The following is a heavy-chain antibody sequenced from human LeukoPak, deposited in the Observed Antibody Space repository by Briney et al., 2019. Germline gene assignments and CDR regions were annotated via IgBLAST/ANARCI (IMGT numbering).Heavy chain of an antibody. V-gene: IGHV3-11*04. CDR3: ARTYWNYDNWFDP. CDR2: ISSSGSTI. Sequence: GGSLRLSCAASGFTFSDYYMGWIRQAPGKGLEWVSYISSSGSTIYYADSVKGRFTISRDNAKNSLYLQMNSLRAEDTAVYYCARTYWNYDNWFDPWGQGTLVTVSS. D-gene: IGHD1-7*01. CDR1: GFTFSDYY. J-gene: IGHJ5*02.